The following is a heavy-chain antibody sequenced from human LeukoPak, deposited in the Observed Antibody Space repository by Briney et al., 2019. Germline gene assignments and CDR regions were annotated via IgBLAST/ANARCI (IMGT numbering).Heavy chain of an antibody. V-gene: IGHV3-23*01. CDR1: GFTFSTYA. CDR3: ANHQVLWFGERLPPSDAFDI. D-gene: IGHD3-10*01. J-gene: IGHJ3*02. Sequence: PGGSLRLSCAASGFTFSTYAMSWVRQAPGKGLEWVSAISGSGGSTYYADSVKGRFTISRDNSKNTLYLQMNSLRAEDTAVYYCANHQVLWFGERLPPSDAFDIWGQGTMVTVSS. CDR2: ISGSGGST.